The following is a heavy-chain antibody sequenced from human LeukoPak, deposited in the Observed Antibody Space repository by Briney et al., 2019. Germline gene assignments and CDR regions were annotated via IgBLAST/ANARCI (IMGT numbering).Heavy chain of an antibody. V-gene: IGHV1-18*01. CDR1: GYTFTSYG. J-gene: IGHJ4*02. Sequence: ASVKVSCKASGYTFTSYGISLVRQAPGQGLEWMGWISAYNGNTNYAQKLQGRVTMTTDTSTSTAYMELRSLRSDDTAVYYCARDARYSGYDLRDYWGQGTLVTVSS. CDR2: ISAYNGNT. D-gene: IGHD5-12*01. CDR3: ARDARYSGYDLRDY.